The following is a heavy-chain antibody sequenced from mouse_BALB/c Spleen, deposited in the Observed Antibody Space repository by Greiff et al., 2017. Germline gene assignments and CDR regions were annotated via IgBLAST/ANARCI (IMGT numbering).Heavy chain of an antibody. J-gene: IGHJ2*01. CDR2: ISSGGST. D-gene: IGHD2-4*01. Sequence: EVQLVESGGGLVKPGGSLKLSCAASGFTFSSYAMSWVRQTPEKRLEWVASISSGGSTYYPDSVKGRFTIFRDNARNILYLQMSSLRSEDTAMYYCARGPYYDHPYFDYWGQGTTRTVSS. CDR1: GFTFSSYA. V-gene: IGHV5-6-5*01. CDR3: ARGPYYDHPYFDY.